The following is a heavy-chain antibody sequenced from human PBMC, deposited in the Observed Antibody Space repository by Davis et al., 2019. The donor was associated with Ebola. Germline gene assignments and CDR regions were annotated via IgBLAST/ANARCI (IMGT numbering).Heavy chain of an antibody. D-gene: IGHD5-18*01. CDR2: ISTSGSTI. CDR1: GFTFGNYN. Sequence: GESLKISCLASGFTFGNYNMNWVRQTPGKGLEWVSYISTSGSTIYYADSVKGRFTISRDNAKNSLYLQMSSLRDEDTAVYYCARDHVLDTAMVNYYYYGMDVWGQGTTVTVSS. V-gene: IGHV3-48*02. CDR3: ARDHVLDTAMVNYYYYGMDV. J-gene: IGHJ6*02.